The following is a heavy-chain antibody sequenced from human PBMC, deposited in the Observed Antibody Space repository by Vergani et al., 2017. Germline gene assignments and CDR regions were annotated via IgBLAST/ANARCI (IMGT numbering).Heavy chain of an antibody. D-gene: IGHD6-19*01. CDR1: GFTFTSSA. J-gene: IGHJ6*02. Sequence: QMQLVQSGPEVKKPGTSVKVSCKASGFTFTSSAMQWVRQARGQRLEWIGWIVVGSGNTNYAQKLQERVTITRDMCTSTAYMELRILRSEDTDGYYCAADSTDSSGTRMDVWGQGTTVTVSS. CDR2: IVVGSGNT. CDR3: AADSTDSSGTRMDV. V-gene: IGHV1-58*02.